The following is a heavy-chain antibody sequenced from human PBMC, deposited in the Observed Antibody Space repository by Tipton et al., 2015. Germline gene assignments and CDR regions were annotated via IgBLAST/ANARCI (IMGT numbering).Heavy chain of an antibody. D-gene: IGHD3-3*01. V-gene: IGHV3-33*01. CDR2: VWYDGYNK. CDR3: AREMFDFRSGVSDAFDI. J-gene: IGHJ3*02. Sequence: SLRLSCAASGFTFSTYGMHWVRQAPGKGLEWLAVVWYDGYNKHYADSVKGRFTVSRDNDKNSLYLQMNSLRAEDTAMYYCAREMFDFRSGVSDAFDIWGQGTMVTVSS. CDR1: GFTFSTYG.